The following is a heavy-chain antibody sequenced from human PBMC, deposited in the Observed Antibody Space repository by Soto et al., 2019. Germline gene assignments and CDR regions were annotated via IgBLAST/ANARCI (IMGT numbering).Heavy chain of an antibody. D-gene: IGHD6-19*01. CDR3: AINPLVAGNGGESDY. CDR2: IYPGDSDI. J-gene: IGHJ4*02. Sequence: PGESLKISCEGSGYSFPNYWIGWVRQKPGRGLEWMGIIYPGDSDIRYSPTFQGLVTISADKSISTAYLQWSSLKASDTAIYYCAINPLVAGNGGESDYWGQGTQVTVSS. CDR1: GYSFPNYW. V-gene: IGHV5-51*01.